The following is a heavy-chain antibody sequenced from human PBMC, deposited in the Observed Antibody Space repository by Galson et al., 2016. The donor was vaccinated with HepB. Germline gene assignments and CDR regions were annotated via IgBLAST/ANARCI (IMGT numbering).Heavy chain of an antibody. CDR1: GGSISSSGYC. CDR3: ARLLGGSSWMGNWFEP. Sequence: ETLSLTCTVSGGSISSSGYCWGWIRQPPGKGLEWIGSLCYNGSAYYTPSLKSRVTISVDTSKNKFSLKLNSVTAADTAVFYCARLLGGSSWMGNWFEPWGQGTLVTVSS. J-gene: IGHJ5*02. CDR2: LCYNGSA. D-gene: IGHD6-13*01. V-gene: IGHV4-39*01.